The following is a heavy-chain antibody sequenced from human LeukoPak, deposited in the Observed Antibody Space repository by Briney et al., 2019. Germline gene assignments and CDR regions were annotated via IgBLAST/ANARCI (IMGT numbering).Heavy chain of an antibody. V-gene: IGHV4-61*02. J-gene: IGHJ4*02. Sequence: SQTLSLTCTVSGGSISSGSYYWSWIRQPAGKGLEWIGRIYTSGSTNYNPSLKSRVTISVDTSKNQFSLKLSSVTAADTAVYYCAREYGDELLLIDYWGQGTLVTVSS. D-gene: IGHD4-17*01. CDR1: GGSISSGSYY. CDR3: AREYGDELLLIDY. CDR2: IYTSGST.